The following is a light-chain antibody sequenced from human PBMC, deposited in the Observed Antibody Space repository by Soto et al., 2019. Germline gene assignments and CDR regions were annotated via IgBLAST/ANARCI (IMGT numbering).Light chain of an antibody. CDR2: EVS. CDR3: SSYAGSNVV. Sequence: QSALTHPPSASGSPGQSVTISCTGTSSDVGGYNYVSWYQQHPGKAPKFMIYEVSKRPSGVPDRFSGSKSGNTASLTVSGLQAEDEADYYCSSYAGSNVVFGGGTQVTVL. J-gene: IGLJ2*01. CDR1: SSDVGGYNY. V-gene: IGLV2-8*01.